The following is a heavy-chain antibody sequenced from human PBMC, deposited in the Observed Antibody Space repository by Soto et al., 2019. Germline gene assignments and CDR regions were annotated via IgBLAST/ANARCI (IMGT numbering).Heavy chain of an antibody. CDR1: GCTLTELS. CDR2: FDPEDGET. CDR3: ATGDRTVAGSDY. V-gene: IGHV1-24*01. J-gene: IGHJ4*02. D-gene: IGHD6-19*01. Sequence: ASVKVSCKVSGCTLTELSMHWVRQAPGKGLEWMGGFDPEDGETIYAQKFQGRVTMTEDTSTDTAYMELSSLRSEDTAVYYCATGDRTVAGSDYWGQGTLVTVSS.